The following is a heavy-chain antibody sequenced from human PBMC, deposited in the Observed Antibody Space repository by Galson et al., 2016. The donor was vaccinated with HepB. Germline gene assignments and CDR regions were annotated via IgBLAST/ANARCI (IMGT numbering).Heavy chain of an antibody. CDR1: GGTFSSYS. J-gene: IGHJ6*04. D-gene: IGHD2-2*01. V-gene: IGHV1-69*13. CDR2: IIPIFGAP. CDR3: ARSSRYSSTGKEFFYYGLDV. Sequence: SVKVSCKVSGGTFSSYSISWVRQAPGQGLEWMGGIIPIFGAPFFAQKFQGRVTFTADESTNTAHMELRSLKLEDTAVYFCARSSRYSSTGKEFFYYGLDVWGKGTTVTVSS.